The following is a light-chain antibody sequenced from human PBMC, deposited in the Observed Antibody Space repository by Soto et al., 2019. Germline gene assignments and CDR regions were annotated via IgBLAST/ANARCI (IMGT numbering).Light chain of an antibody. Sequence: QSVLTQPPSVSGAPGQRVTISCTESSSNIGSNYDVHWYKHLPGTAPKLLIYGNSNRPSGVPDRFSGSKSGTSASLAITGLQAEDEADYYCQSFDSSLSGYVFGTGTKVT. CDR2: GNS. CDR3: QSFDSSLSGYV. CDR1: SSNIGSNYD. J-gene: IGLJ1*01. V-gene: IGLV1-40*01.